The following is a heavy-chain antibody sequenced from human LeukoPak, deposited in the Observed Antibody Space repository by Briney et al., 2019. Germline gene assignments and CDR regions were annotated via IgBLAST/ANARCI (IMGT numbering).Heavy chain of an antibody. Sequence: GESLKISCKGSGYSFTSYWIGWVRQMPGKGLEWMGIIYPGDSDTRYSPSFQGQVTISADKSISTAYLQWSSLKASDTAMYYCARLRALSHYDSSGYYLDYWGQGTLVTVS. J-gene: IGHJ4*02. CDR3: ARLRALSHYDSSGYYLDY. CDR2: IYPGDSDT. V-gene: IGHV5-51*01. D-gene: IGHD3-22*01. CDR1: GYSFTSYW.